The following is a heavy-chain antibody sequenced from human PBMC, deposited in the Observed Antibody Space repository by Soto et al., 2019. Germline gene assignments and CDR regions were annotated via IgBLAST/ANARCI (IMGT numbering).Heavy chain of an antibody. CDR1: GGAFRNYA. CDR3: AASRGFYEAMDA. V-gene: IGHV1-69*01. D-gene: IGHD3-22*01. CDR2: VMPTFGAG. Sequence: VKLVQSGAEVKKPGSSVKVSCTASGGAFRNYAVSWVRQAPGQGLEWMGAVMPTFGAGVYAQKFQGRLTIFADESRNTAYLNVSSLTFGDTAIYYCAASRGFYEAMDAWGQGTTLTVSS. J-gene: IGHJ6*02.